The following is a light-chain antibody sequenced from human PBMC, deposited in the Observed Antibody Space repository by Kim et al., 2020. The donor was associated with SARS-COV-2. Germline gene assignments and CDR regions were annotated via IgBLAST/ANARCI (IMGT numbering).Light chain of an antibody. CDR2: GAS. J-gene: IGKJ4*01. V-gene: IGKV3-20*01. CDR3: QQYGNSPLT. Sequence: EVVLTQSPGTLSLSPGERATLSCRASQSVSSSYLAWYQQKPGQTPRLLMYGASSRATDIPDRFSGSGSGTDFTLTISRLEAEDFAVYYCQQYGNSPLTFGGGTKVDIK. CDR1: QSVSSSY.